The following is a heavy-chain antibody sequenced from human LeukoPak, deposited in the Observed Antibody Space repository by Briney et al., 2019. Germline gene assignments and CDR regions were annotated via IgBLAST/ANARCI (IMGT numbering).Heavy chain of an antibody. CDR1: GFTFSSYS. D-gene: IGHD3-9*01. J-gene: IGHJ3*02. CDR2: ISSSSAYI. Sequence: GGSLRLFCAASGFTFSSYSMNWVRQAPGKGLEWVSSISSSSAYIYYADSVKGRFTISRDNAKNSLSLLMNSLRAEDTAVYYCARDWYDNSDAFDIWGQGTMVIVSS. V-gene: IGHV3-21*01. CDR3: ARDWYDNSDAFDI.